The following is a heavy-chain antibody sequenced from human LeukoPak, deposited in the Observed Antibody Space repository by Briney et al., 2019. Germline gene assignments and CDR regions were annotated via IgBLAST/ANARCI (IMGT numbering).Heavy chain of an antibody. CDR1: GFTFSSYS. D-gene: IGHD3-16*01. CDR2: ISSSSSTI. CDR3: ASAYYDYVWGSYSPFDY. Sequence: PGGSLRLFCAASGFTFSSYSMNWVRQAPGKGLEWVSYISSSSSTIYYADSVKGRFTISRDNAKNSLYLQMNSLRDEDTAVYYCASAYYDYVWGSYSPFDYWGQGTLVTVSS. V-gene: IGHV3-48*02. J-gene: IGHJ4*02.